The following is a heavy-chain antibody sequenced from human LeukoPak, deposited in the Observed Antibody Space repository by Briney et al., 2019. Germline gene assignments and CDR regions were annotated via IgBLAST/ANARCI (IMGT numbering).Heavy chain of an antibody. Sequence: GGSLRLSCAASGFTFSSYGMNWVRQAPGRGLEWVSYISSTASTIYYADSVKGRFTISRDNAKNSLFLQMNSLRAEDTAVYYCARDVTYYGADWFDPWGQGTLVTVSS. CDR3: ARDVTYYGADWFDP. D-gene: IGHD4-17*01. CDR2: ISSTASTI. V-gene: IGHV3-48*04. J-gene: IGHJ5*02. CDR1: GFTFSSYG.